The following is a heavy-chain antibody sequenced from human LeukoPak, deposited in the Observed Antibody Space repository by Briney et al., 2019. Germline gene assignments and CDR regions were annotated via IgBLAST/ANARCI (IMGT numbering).Heavy chain of an antibody. CDR1: GGTFSSYA. D-gene: IGHD3-3*01. CDR2: IIPIFGTA. CDR3: ARDRYGVVLYNWFDP. Sequence: ASVKVSXKASGGTFSSYAISWVRQAPGQGLEWMGGIIPIFGTANYAQKFQGRVTITADESTSTAYMELSSLRSEDTAVYYCARDRYGVVLYNWFDPWGQGTLVTVSS. V-gene: IGHV1-69*13. J-gene: IGHJ5*02.